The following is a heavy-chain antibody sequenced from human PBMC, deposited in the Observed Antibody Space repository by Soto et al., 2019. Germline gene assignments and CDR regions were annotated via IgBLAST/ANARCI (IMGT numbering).Heavy chain of an antibody. CDR1: SGSINSENYF. J-gene: IGHJ1*01. V-gene: IGHV4-61*01. CDR2: INHSGST. D-gene: IGHD6-13*01. Sequence: SETLSLTCTVSSGSINSENYFWSWIRQPPGKGLEWIGEINHSGSTNYNPSLKSRVTISVDTSKNQFSLKLSSVTAADTAVYYCARGNYDLYRSRRDFQHWGQGTLVTVSS. CDR3: ARGNYDLYRSRRDFQH.